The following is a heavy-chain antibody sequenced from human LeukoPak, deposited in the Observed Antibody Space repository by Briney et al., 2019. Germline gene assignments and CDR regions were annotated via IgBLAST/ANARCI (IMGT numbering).Heavy chain of an antibody. CDR2: INAGNGNT. D-gene: IGHD4-17*01. J-gene: IGHJ5*02. CDR1: GYTFTSYA. Sequence: ASVKVSCKASGYTFTSYAMHWVRQAPGQRLEWMGWINAGNGNTKYSQKFQGRVTITRDTSASTAYMELSSLRSEDTAVYYCAREEVSTYYGADWLDPWGQGTLVTVSS. CDR3: AREEVSTYYGADWLDP. V-gene: IGHV1-3*01.